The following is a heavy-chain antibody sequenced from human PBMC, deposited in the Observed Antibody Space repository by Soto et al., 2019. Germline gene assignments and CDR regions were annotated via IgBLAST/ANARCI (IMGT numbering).Heavy chain of an antibody. V-gene: IGHV4-59*08. CDR1: GGSITSHY. Sequence: QVQLQESGPGLVKPSETLSLTCSVSGGSITSHYCSWFRQLPGKGLEWIGYIHHSGSTSYNPSLKSRPTMSVDTSKTKFSLKVSSVTAADTALYFCARQGFGQLHGLVDVWGPGTTVTVS. CDR2: IHHSGST. CDR3: ARQGFGQLHGLVDV. D-gene: IGHD3-10*01. J-gene: IGHJ6*02.